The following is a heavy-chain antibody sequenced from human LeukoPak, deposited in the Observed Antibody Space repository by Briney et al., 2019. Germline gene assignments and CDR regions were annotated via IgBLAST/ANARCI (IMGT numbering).Heavy chain of an antibody. J-gene: IGHJ3*02. Sequence: GRSLRLSCAASGFTFSVSAMHWVRQAPGKGLEWVTLILSDGTNKYYTDSVKGRFTISRDNSKNTVYLEMNSLRVEDTAVYYCARTGQSHAFDIWGQGTMVTVSS. D-gene: IGHD5-24*01. CDR2: ILSDGTNK. CDR3: ARTGQSHAFDI. CDR1: GFTFSVSA. V-gene: IGHV3-30*04.